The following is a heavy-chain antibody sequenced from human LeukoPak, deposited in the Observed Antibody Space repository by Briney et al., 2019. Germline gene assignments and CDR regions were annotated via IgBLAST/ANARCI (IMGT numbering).Heavy chain of an antibody. CDR2: ISLTSPYT. V-gene: IGHV3-21*06. Sequence: PRGSPRLSCVPSGFTSATHAMNWVRQAPGNGLEWGSSISLTSPYTYYADSLKGGFTISRDNAKNSLCLQMDSLRAEDTAVYYCARDRVGHDFWSGYSDFWGQGTLVTVSS. J-gene: IGHJ4*02. CDR3: ARDRVGHDFWSGYSDF. CDR1: GFTSATHA. D-gene: IGHD3-3*01.